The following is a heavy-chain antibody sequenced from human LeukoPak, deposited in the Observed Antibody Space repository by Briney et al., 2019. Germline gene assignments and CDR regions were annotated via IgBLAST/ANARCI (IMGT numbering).Heavy chain of an antibody. CDR2: IYSGGST. V-gene: IGHV3-53*01. CDR1: GFAVSSNY. J-gene: IGHJ4*02. CDR3: ARVSYGGNDGY. D-gene: IGHD4-23*01. Sequence: GGSLRLSCAVSGFAVSSNYMSWVRQAPGKGLEWGSVIYSGGSTYYADSVKGRSTISRDNSKNTLYFQMTSLRAEDTGVYYCARVSYGGNDGYWGQGTLVTVSS.